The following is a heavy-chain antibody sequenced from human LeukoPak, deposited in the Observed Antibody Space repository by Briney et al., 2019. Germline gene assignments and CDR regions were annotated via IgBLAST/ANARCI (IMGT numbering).Heavy chain of an antibody. J-gene: IGHJ5*02. CDR1: GGSISSYY. Sequence: SETLSLTCTVSGGSISSYYWSWIRQPPGKGLEWIGYIYSSGSTNYNPSLKSRVTISVDTSKNQFSLKLSSVTAADTAVYYCARGRYSAGDNWFDPWGQGTLVTVSS. D-gene: IGHD3-9*01. CDR3: ARGRYSAGDNWFDP. V-gene: IGHV4-59*01. CDR2: IYSSGST.